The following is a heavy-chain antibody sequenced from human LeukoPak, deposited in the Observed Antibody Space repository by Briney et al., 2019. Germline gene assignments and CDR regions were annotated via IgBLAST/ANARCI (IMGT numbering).Heavy chain of an antibody. J-gene: IGHJ4*02. CDR1: GGSISSYY. D-gene: IGHD3-16*01. CDR2: IYYSGST. Sequence: SETLSLTCAVSGGSISSYYWSWIRQPPGKGLEWIGYIYYSGSTNYNPSLKSRVTISVDTSKNQFSLKLSSVTAADTAVYYCARRRLGEYIDYWGQGTLVTVSS. V-gene: IGHV4-59*01. CDR3: ARRRLGEYIDY.